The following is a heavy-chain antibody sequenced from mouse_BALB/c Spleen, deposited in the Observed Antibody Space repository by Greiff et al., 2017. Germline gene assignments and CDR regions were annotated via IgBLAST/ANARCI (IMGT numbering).Heavy chain of an antibody. J-gene: IGHJ2*01. V-gene: IGHV1S22*01. CDR2: IYPGSGST. CDR1: GYTFTSYW. CDR3: TSHPSAYYGNSFDY. Sequence: LQQPGSELVRPGASVKLSCKASGYTFTSYWMHWVKQRHGQGLEWIGNIYPGSGSTNYDEKFKSKGTLTVDTSSSTAYMHLSSLTSEDSAVYYCTSHPSAYYGNSFDYWGQGTTLTVSS. D-gene: IGHD2-10*01.